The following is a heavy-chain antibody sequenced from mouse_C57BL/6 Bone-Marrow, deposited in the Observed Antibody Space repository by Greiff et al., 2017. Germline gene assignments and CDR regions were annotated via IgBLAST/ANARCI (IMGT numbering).Heavy chain of an antibody. CDR1: GFTFSSYA. J-gene: IGHJ2*01. CDR3: ARDLVARGDY. CDR2: ISDGGSYT. V-gene: IGHV5-4*01. Sequence: EVKLVESGGGLVKPGGSLKLSCAASGFTFSSYAMSWVRQTPEKRLEWVATISDGGSYTYYPDNVKGRFTISRDNAKNNLYLQMSHLKSEDTAMYYCARDLVARGDYWGQGTTLTVSS. D-gene: IGHD1-1*01.